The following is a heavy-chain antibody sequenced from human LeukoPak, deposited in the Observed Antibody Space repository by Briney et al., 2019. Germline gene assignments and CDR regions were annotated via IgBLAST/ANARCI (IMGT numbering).Heavy chain of an antibody. CDR3: AKPSGSGVDY. D-gene: IGHD1-26*01. CDR2: ISDSGGAT. V-gene: IGHV3-23*01. J-gene: IGHJ4*02. Sequence: GGSLRLSCAASGFTFSNYGMSWVRQAPGKGLEWVSSISDSGGATYYADSVKGRFTISRDNSKHTLYLQMSSLRDEDTAVYYCAKPSGSGVDYWGRGTRVTVSS. CDR1: GFTFSNYG.